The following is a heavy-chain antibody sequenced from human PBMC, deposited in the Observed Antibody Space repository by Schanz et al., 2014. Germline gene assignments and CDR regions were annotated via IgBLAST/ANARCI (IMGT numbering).Heavy chain of an antibody. CDR3: ARVELSVSYYAMDV. Sequence: EVQLVESGGGLVRPGDSLRLSCAASGFTFSSYNINWVRQAPGKGLEYISSISPSSSYIYYADSVKGRFTISRDNAKTSLYLQMNSLRAADAAVYYCARVELSVSYYAMDVWGQGTKVTVSS. CDR2: ISPSSSYI. V-gene: IGHV3-21*02. J-gene: IGHJ6*02. D-gene: IGHD2-15*01. CDR1: GFTFSSYN.